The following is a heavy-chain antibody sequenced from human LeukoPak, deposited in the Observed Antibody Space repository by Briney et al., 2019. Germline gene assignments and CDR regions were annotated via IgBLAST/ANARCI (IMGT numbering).Heavy chain of an antibody. J-gene: IGHJ4*02. CDR3: ARRNDYGDDNFDY. CDR2: IYPGDSDT. Sequence: GESLKISCKGSGYSFTSYWIGWVRQMPGKGLEWMGIIYPGDSDTRYSPSFQGQVTISADKSFSTAYVQWSSLKASDTAMYYCARRNDYGDDNFDYWGQGTLVTVSS. D-gene: IGHD4-17*01. V-gene: IGHV5-51*01. CDR1: GYSFTSYW.